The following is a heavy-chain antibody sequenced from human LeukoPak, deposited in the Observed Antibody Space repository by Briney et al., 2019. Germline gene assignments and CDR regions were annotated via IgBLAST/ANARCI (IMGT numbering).Heavy chain of an antibody. J-gene: IGHJ1*01. V-gene: IGHV1-18*01. D-gene: IGHD1-26*01. CDR1: GYTLTSYG. CDR2: ISAYNGNT. CDR3: ARANRWELAEYFQH. Sequence: GASVKVSCKXSGYTLTSYGISWVRQAPGQGLEWMGWISAYNGNTNYAQKLQGRVAMTTDTSTSTAYMELRSLRSDDTAAYYCARANRWELAEYFQHWGQGTLVTVSS.